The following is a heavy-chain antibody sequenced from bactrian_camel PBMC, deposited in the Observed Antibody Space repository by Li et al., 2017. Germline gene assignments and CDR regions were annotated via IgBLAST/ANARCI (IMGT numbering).Heavy chain of an antibody. J-gene: IGHJ4*01. V-gene: IGHV3S60*01. CDR1: TYAWNSAC. CDR2: MFSGESST. D-gene: IGHD3*01. Sequence: QVQLVESGGGSVQAGGSLRLSCAVSTYAWNSACGGWFRQAPGVEREGVAQMFSGESSTYYADSAKGRFTISRDNAKDTLYLQMNSLKIEDTAVYYCALGSSRQATMTARGKGTQVTVS.